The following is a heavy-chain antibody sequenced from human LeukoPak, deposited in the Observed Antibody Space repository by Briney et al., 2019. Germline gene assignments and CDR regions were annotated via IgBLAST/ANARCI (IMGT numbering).Heavy chain of an antibody. Sequence: GGSLRLSCAAAEFTFSRYALSWVRQAPGKGLEWASAISGSGTSTYYADSVKGRFTISRDNSKNTLFLQMNSLRAEDTAVYYCAKGRGIYGAGSYSNFDYWGQGTLVTVSS. CDR2: ISGSGTST. J-gene: IGHJ4*02. D-gene: IGHD3-10*01. V-gene: IGHV3-23*01. CDR1: EFTFSRYA. CDR3: AKGRGIYGAGSYSNFDY.